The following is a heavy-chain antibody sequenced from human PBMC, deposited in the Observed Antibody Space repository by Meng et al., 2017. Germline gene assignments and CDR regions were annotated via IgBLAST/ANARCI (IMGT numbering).Heavy chain of an antibody. D-gene: IGHD2-15*01. V-gene: IGHV3-53*01. CDR2: IYSGGST. CDR3: ARDRIHDR. J-gene: IGHJ5*02. Sequence: GESLKISCAASGFAVSSNYMSWVRQAPGKGLEWVSVIYSGGSTYYADSVKGRFTISRHNSKNTLYLQMNSLRVEDTAVYYCARDRIHDRWGQGTLVTVSS. CDR1: GFAVSSNY.